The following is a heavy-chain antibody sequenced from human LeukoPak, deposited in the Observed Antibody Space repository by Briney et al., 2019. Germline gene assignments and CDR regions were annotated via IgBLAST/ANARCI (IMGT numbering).Heavy chain of an antibody. CDR3: ARVAQGGSYYAY. CDR2: INPNSGGT. D-gene: IGHD1-26*01. V-gene: IGHV1-2*02. J-gene: IGHJ4*02. Sequence: ASVKVSCKASGYTFTGYYMHWVRQAPGQGLEWMGWINPNSGGTNYAQKFQGRVTMTRDMSTSTVYMELSSLRSEDTAVYYCARVAQGGSYYAYWGQGTLVTVSS. CDR1: GYTFTGYY.